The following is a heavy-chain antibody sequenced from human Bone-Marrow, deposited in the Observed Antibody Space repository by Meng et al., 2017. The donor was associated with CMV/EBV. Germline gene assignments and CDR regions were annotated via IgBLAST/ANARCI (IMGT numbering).Heavy chain of an antibody. CDR1: GGAIAGDY. Sequence: VAGGAIAGDYWTWLRQPAGKGLEWIGRIYSSGSTSYNTSLKSRITMSVDTSKNQFSLKLTSVTAADTAVYYCARARSIVGATEKFDYWGQGTLVTVSS. V-gene: IGHV4-4*07. D-gene: IGHD1-26*01. CDR3: ARARSIVGATEKFDY. CDR2: IYSSGST. J-gene: IGHJ4*02.